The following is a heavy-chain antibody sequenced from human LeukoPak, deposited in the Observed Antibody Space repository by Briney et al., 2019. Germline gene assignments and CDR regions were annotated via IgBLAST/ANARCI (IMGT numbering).Heavy chain of an antibody. J-gene: IGHJ4*02. V-gene: IGHV3-48*03. CDR1: GFTFSSYE. CDR2: ISSSGSTI. Sequence: PGGSLRLSCAASGFTFSSYEMSWVRQAPWKGLEWVSYISSSGSTIYYADSVKGRFTISRDNTKNSLYLQMNSLRAEDTAVYYCAREGGFAFDYWGQGTLVTVSS. CDR3: AREGGFAFDY. D-gene: IGHD3-16*01.